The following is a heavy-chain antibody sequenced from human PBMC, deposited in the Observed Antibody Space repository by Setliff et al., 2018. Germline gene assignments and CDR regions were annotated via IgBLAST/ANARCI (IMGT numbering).Heavy chain of an antibody. J-gene: IGHJ4*02. D-gene: IGHD6-6*01. CDR1: GGTFSDYY. CDR3: ARGRNIAARLLDS. V-gene: IGHV4-34*01. Sequence: PSETLSLTCAAYGGTFSDYYWTWIRQPPGKXXXXIGXXXXXXSTNYTPXXXSRATISIDTSKDQFSLKLISMSAADTAVYFCARGRNIAARLLDSWGQGALVTGSS. CDR2: XXXXXST.